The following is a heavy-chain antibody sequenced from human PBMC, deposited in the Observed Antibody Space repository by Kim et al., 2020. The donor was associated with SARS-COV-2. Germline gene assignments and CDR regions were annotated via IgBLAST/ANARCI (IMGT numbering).Heavy chain of an antibody. J-gene: IGHJ3*02. V-gene: IGHV4-34*01. D-gene: IGHD3-22*01. CDR2: INHSGST. CDR1: GGSFSGYY. CDR3: ARARRVGVYLTRLGAFDI. Sequence: SETLSLTCAVYGGSFSGYYWSWIRQPPGKGLEWIGEINHSGSTNYNPSLKSRVTISVDTSNNQFPLKLSSVTAADRAGYYCARARRVGVYLTRLGAFDIWGQGTMVTVSS.